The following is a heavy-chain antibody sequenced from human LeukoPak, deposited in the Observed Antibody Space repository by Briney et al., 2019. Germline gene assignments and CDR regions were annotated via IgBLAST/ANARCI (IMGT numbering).Heavy chain of an antibody. Sequence: SETLSLTCTVSGGSISSNTYYWGWIRQPPGKGLEWIGNFHYSGRTYYNPSLKSRVTISVDTSKNQFSLNLSSVTAADTAVYYCARDGIAPDYWGQGTLVTVSS. J-gene: IGHJ4*02. CDR1: GGSISSNTYY. V-gene: IGHV4-39*07. CDR2: FHYSGRT. CDR3: ARDGIAPDY. D-gene: IGHD1-26*01.